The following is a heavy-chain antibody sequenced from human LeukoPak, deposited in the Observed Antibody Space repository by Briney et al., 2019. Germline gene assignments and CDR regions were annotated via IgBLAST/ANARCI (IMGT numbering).Heavy chain of an antibody. J-gene: IGHJ4*02. CDR3: QIIRGQAASLLWFGELFDY. Sequence: GGSLRLSCAASGFTLSSDYMSWVRQAPGKGLEWVSVIYNSGSTYYTASVKGRFTISIDNSKNTLYLQMNSLRAEDTAVYYCQIIRGQAASLLWFGELFDYWGQGTLVTVSS. D-gene: IGHD3-10*01. CDR2: IYNSGST. CDR1: GFTLSSDY. V-gene: IGHV3-66*01.